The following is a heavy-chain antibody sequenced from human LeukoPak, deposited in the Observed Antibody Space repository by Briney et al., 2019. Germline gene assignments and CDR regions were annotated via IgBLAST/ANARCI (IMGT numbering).Heavy chain of an antibody. CDR3: ARGDTLTFLDAFDM. Sequence: ASVKVSCRVSGYTLSEMSMQWVRQAPGKRPEWMGGFNPEEAKTVYAQKFQGRVTMTEDSSTDTAYMELSSLSPEDTAVYYCARGDTLTFLDAFDMWGRGTLVTVSS. J-gene: IGHJ3*02. CDR1: GYTLSEMS. V-gene: IGHV1-24*01. CDR2: FNPEEAKT. D-gene: IGHD5-12*01.